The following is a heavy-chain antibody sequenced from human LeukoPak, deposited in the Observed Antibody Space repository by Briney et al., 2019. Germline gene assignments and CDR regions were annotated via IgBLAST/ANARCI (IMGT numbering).Heavy chain of an antibody. V-gene: IGHV3-9*01. J-gene: IGHJ5*02. Sequence: GRSLRLSCAASGFTFDDYAMHWVRQAPGKGLEWVSGISWNSGSIGYADSVKGRFTISRDIAQNSLYLQMNSLRAEDSGVYYCGTWGIVAALDRWGQGTLVTVSS. CDR3: GTWGIVAALDR. CDR1: GFTFDDYA. D-gene: IGHD5-12*01. CDR2: ISWNSGSI.